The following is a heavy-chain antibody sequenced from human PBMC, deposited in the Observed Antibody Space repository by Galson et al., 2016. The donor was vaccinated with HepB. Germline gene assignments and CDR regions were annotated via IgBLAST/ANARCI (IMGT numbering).Heavy chain of an antibody. Sequence: SLRLSCAASRFTVSSNYMSWVRQAPGKGLEWVALISSDGSHKYYADSVKGRFTISRDNSKNTLYLQMDSMRAEDTAVFYCAKRGGLDYYFDYWGQGTLVTVSS. V-gene: IGHV3-30*18. D-gene: IGHD3-16*01. CDR3: AKRGGLDYYFDY. CDR1: RFTVSSNY. CDR2: ISSDGSHK. J-gene: IGHJ4*02.